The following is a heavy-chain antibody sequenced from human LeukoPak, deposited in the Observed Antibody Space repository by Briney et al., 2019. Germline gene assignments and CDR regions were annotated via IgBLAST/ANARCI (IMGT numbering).Heavy chain of an antibody. J-gene: IGHJ4*02. CDR2: IKQDESEK. CDR1: GFTFNNYW. D-gene: IGHD1-26*01. V-gene: IGHV3-7*03. CDR3: VTEVSGSFPT. Sequence: GGSLRLSCAASGFTFNNYWMSWVRQAPGKGLEWVASIKQDESEKYYVDSVKGRFTISRDNAKNSVYLQMNSLKSEDTAVYYCVTEVSGSFPTWGQGTLVTVSS.